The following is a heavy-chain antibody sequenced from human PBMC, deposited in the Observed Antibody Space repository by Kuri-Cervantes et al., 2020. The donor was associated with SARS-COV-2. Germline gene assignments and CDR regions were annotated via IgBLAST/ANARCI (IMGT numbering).Heavy chain of an antibody. Sequence: SCKASGYTFSDYYIHWVRQAPGQGLEWVSSISSSSSYIYYADSVKGRFTISRDNAKNSLYLQMNSLRAEDTAVYYCARDSINWGYDYWGQGTLVTVSS. CDR3: ARDSINWGYDY. CDR2: ISSSSSYI. J-gene: IGHJ4*02. CDR1: GYTFSDYY. D-gene: IGHD7-27*01. V-gene: IGHV3-21*01.